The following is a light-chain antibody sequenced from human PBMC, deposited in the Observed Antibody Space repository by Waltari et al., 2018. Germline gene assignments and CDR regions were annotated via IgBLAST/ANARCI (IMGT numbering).Light chain of an antibody. CDR3: QQYGSSPRT. CDR1: QSVSSSY. V-gene: IGKV3-20*01. CDR2: GAS. Sequence: EIVLTQSPGTLSLSPGERATLSGRASQSVSSSYLAWYQQKPGQAPRLLIYGASSRAIGIPDRFSGSGSGTDFTLTISRLEPEDFAVYYCQQYGSSPRTFGQGTKVEIK. J-gene: IGKJ1*01.